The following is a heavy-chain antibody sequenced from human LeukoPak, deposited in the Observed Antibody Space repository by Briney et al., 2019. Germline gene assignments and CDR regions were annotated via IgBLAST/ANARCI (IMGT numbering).Heavy chain of an antibody. CDR2: IIPIFGTA. Sequence: GASVKVSCKASGGTFISYAISWVRQAPGQGLEWMGGIIPIFGTANYAQKFQGRVTITTDESTSTAYMELSSLRSEDTAVYYCARDWLLREAVAGPDWYFDLWGRGTLVTVSS. V-gene: IGHV1-69*05. CDR1: GGTFISYA. CDR3: ARDWLLREAVAGPDWYFDL. J-gene: IGHJ2*01. D-gene: IGHD6-19*01.